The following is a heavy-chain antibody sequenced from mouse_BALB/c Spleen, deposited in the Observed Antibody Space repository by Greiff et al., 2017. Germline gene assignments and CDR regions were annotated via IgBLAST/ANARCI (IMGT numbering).Heavy chain of an antibody. J-gene: IGHJ1*01. V-gene: IGHV3-2*02. CDR3: ASEGGDWYFDV. Sequence: EVMLVESGPGLVKPSQSLSLTCTVTGYSITSDYAWNWIRQFPGNKLEWMGYISYSGSTSYNPSLKSRISITRDTSKNQFFLQLNSVTTEDTATYYCASEGGDWYFDVWGAGTTVTVSS. CDR1: GYSITSDYA. CDR2: ISYSGST.